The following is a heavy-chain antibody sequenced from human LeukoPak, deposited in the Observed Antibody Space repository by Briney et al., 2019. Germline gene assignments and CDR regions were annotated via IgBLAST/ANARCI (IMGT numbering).Heavy chain of an antibody. CDR3: ARGRSESNGDYDY. Sequence: PGGSLRLSCAASGFTFSSYWMNWVRQAPGKGLEWVANIKQDGSEKYYVDSVKGRFAISRDNAKNSLYLQMNSLRAEDTAVYYCARGRSESNGDYDYWGQGTLVTVSS. CDR2: IKQDGSEK. V-gene: IGHV3-7*01. J-gene: IGHJ4*02. D-gene: IGHD4-11*01. CDR1: GFTFSSYW.